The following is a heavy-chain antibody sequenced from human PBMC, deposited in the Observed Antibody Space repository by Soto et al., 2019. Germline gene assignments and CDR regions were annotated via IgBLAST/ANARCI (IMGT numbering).Heavy chain of an antibody. CDR2: IFYTGST. D-gene: IGHD4-17*01. V-gene: IGHV4-59*01. CDR3: WGASTLTKLSN. Sequence: AETLSLTCTASGSAFGSSSWSWLRQPPGKGLEWVGYIFYTGSTKYSPSLDGGLSITIDPSKNQLSLTLMNVTGADKAVLYCWGASTLTKLSNWGHGTWITASS. CDR1: GSAFGSSS. J-gene: IGHJ4*01.